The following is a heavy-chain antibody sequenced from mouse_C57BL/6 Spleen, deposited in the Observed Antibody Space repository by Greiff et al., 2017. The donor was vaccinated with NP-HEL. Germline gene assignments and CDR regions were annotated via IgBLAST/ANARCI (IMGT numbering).Heavy chain of an antibody. D-gene: IGHD4-1*02. J-gene: IGHJ3*01. V-gene: IGHV1-18*01. CDR3: GRSPTGTEAWFAY. CDR1: GYTFTDYN. Sequence: EVQLQQSGPELVKPGASVKIPCKASGYTFTDYNMDWVKQSHGKSLEWIGDINPNNGGTIYNQKFKGKATLTVDKSSSTAYMELRSLTSEDTAVYYCGRSPTGTEAWFAYWGQGTLVTVSA. CDR2: INPNNGGT.